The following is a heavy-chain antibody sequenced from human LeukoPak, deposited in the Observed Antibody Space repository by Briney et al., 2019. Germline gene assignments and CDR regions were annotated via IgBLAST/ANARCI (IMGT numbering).Heavy chain of an antibody. CDR2: ISSSSSYI. Sequence: GGSLRLSCAASGFTFSSYGMHWVRQAPGKGLEWVSSISSSSSYIYYADSVKGRFTISRDNAKNSLYLQMNSLRAEDTAVYYCARDTHSRYGGNENDYWGQGTLVTVSS. J-gene: IGHJ4*02. D-gene: IGHD4-23*01. V-gene: IGHV3-21*01. CDR3: ARDTHSRYGGNENDY. CDR1: GFTFSSYG.